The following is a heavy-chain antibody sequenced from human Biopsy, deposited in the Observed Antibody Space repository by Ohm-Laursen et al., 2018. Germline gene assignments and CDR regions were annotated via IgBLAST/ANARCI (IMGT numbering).Heavy chain of an antibody. V-gene: IGHV4-59*01. J-gene: IGHJ6*02. Sequence: SETLSLTCTVSGGSISSDYWSWIRQTPGKGLEWIGYFYYSWSTNYNPSLKSRVTISVDTSKNQFSLRLNSVTAADTAVYYCARATNSTGWPYYYFYGMDVWGQGTTVTVSS. CDR3: ARATNSTGWPYYYFYGMDV. CDR2: FYYSWST. D-gene: IGHD2/OR15-2a*01. CDR1: GGSISSDY.